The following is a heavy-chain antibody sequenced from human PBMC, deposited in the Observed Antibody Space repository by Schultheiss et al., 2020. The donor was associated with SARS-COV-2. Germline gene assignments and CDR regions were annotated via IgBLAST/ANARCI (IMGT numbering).Heavy chain of an antibody. CDR1: GGSIDSTSNF. CDR3: ARVVTGTSDYDY. V-gene: IGHV4-30-4*08. CDR2: IYYSGST. J-gene: IGHJ4*02. Sequence: SETLSLTCSVSGGSIDSTSNFWSWIRQHPGKGLEWIGYIYYSGSTYYNPSLKSRVTISVDTSKNQFSLKLNSVTAADTAVYYCARVVTGTSDYDYWGQGTLVTVSS. D-gene: IGHD1-7*01.